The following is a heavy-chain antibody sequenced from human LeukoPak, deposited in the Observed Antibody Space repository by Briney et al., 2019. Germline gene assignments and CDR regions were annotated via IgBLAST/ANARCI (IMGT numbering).Heavy chain of an antibody. CDR1: GYSFTSYW. D-gene: IGHD3-10*01. Sequence: GESLKISCKGSGYSFTSYWIGWVRQMPGKGLEWMGIIYPGDSDTRYSPSFQGQVTISADKSISTAYLQWSSLKASDTAMYYCARQRGYGSGGPYYYYMDVWGKGTTVTISS. CDR3: ARQRGYGSGGPYYYYMDV. V-gene: IGHV5-51*01. CDR2: IYPGDSDT. J-gene: IGHJ6*03.